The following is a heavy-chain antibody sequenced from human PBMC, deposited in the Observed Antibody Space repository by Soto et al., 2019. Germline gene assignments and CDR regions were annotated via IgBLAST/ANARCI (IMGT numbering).Heavy chain of an antibody. CDR1: GGSFSGYD. V-gene: IGHV4-34*01. J-gene: IGHJ4*02. CDR2: INHSVST. D-gene: IGHD1-1*01. CDR3: ARARLVGLTTWDYFDY. Sequence: SATLSLTCTVYGGSFSGYDWSWIRPPPGKGLEWIGEINHSVSTNYNPSLKSRVTISVDTSKNQFSLKLSSVTAADTAVYYCARARLVGLTTWDYFDYWGQGTLVTVS.